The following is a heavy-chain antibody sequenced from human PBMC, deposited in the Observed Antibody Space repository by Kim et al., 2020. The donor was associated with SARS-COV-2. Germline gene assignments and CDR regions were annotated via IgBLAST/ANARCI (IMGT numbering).Heavy chain of an antibody. Sequence: KYYVGSVKGRFTISRDNANNTQYLQMNSLRAEDTAVYYGARSGYTYGFDYWGQGTLVTVSS. V-gene: IGHV3-7*01. CDR3: ARSGYTYGFDY. D-gene: IGHD5-18*01. J-gene: IGHJ4*02. CDR2: K.